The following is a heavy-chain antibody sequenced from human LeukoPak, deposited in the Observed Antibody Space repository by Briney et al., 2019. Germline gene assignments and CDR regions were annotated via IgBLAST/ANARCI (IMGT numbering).Heavy chain of an antibody. CDR3: AKGPNYDILTGWRKTHNAFDI. CDR1: GFTFSSYG. Sequence: GGSLRLSCAASGFTFSSYGMHWVRQPPGKGLEWMTFIRYDGTNKYYADSVKGRFTISRDNSKNTLYLQMNSLRAEDTAVYYCAKGPNYDILTGWRKTHNAFDIWGQGTMVTVSS. J-gene: IGHJ3*02. CDR2: IRYDGTNK. V-gene: IGHV3-30*02. D-gene: IGHD3-9*01.